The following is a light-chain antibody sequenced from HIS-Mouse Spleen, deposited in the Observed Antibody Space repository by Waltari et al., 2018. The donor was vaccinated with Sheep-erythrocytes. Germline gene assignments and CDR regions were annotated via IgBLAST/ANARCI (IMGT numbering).Light chain of an antibody. CDR3: CSYAGSSTPWV. Sequence: QSALTQPASVSGSPGQSITIPCPGTSSAVGIYNLVSWYQQHPGKAPKLMIYEGSKRPSGVSNRFSGSKSGNTASLTISGLQAEDEADYYCCSYAGSSTPWVFGGGTKLTVL. CDR1: SSAVGIYNL. CDR2: EGS. V-gene: IGLV2-23*01. J-gene: IGLJ3*02.